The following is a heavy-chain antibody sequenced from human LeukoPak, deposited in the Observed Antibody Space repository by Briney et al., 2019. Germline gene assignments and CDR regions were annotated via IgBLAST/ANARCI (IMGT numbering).Heavy chain of an antibody. V-gene: IGHV1-3*01. Sequence: ASVKVSCKASGYTFTSYAMHWVRQAPGQRLEWMGWINAGNGNTKYSQKFQGRVTITADKSTSTAYMELSSLRSEDTAVYYCARSYSGYDFSGYFDYWGQGTLVTVSS. CDR3: ARSYSGYDFSGYFDY. CDR1: GYTFTSYA. D-gene: IGHD5-12*01. J-gene: IGHJ4*02. CDR2: INAGNGNT.